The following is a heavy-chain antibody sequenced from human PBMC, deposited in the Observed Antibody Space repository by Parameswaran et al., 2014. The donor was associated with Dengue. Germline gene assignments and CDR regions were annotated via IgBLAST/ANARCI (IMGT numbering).Heavy chain of an antibody. D-gene: IGHD3-10*01. Sequence: WVRQAPGQGLEWMGGIIPIFGTANYAQKFQGRVTITTDESTSTAYMELSSLRSEDTAVYYCASPGAPNRPSVWFRELTYDYWGQGTLVTVSS. CDR3: ASPGAPNRPSVWFRELTYDY. J-gene: IGHJ4*02. V-gene: IGHV1-69*05. CDR2: IIPIFGTA.